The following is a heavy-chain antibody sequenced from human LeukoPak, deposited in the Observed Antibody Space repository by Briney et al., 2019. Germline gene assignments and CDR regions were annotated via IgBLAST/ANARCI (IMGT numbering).Heavy chain of an antibody. Sequence: GGSLRLSCAASGVTFSSYAMSWVRQAPGKGLEWVSAISGSGGSTYYADSVKGRFTIPRDNSKNTLYLQMNSLRAEDTAVYYCAKVRQVLVRLDGMDVWDRGPRSPSPQ. V-gene: IGHV3-23*01. CDR1: GVTFSSYA. D-gene: IGHD6-6*01. CDR2: ISGSGGST. J-gene: IGHJ6*01. CDR3: AKVRQVLVRLDGMDV.